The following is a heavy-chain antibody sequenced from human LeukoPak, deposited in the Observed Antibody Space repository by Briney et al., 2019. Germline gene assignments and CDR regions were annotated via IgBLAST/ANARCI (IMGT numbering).Heavy chain of an antibody. D-gene: IGHD3-22*01. V-gene: IGHV3-23*01. CDR2: ISGSGGST. J-gene: IGHJ5*02. CDR1: GFTFSSST. Sequence: PGGSLRLSCAASGFTFSSSTMSWVRQAPGTGLEWVSVISGSGGSTYYTDSVKGRFTISRDNSESTLYLQMNSLRAEDTAVYYCAKEGGLFDSSGYSESWGQGTLVSVSS. CDR3: AKEGGLFDSSGYSES.